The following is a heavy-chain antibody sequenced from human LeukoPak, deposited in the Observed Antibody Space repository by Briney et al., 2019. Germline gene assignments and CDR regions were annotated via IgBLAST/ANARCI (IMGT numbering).Heavy chain of an antibody. Sequence: GGSLRLSCAASGFTFSSYAMSWVRQAPGKGLEWVSAISGSGGSTYYAASVKGRFTISRDNSKNTLYLQMNSLRAEDTAVYYCAKGVYYYDSSGYSLGYYFDYWGQGTLVTVSS. CDR3: AKGVYYYDSSGYSLGYYFDY. V-gene: IGHV3-23*01. D-gene: IGHD3-22*01. J-gene: IGHJ4*02. CDR1: GFTFSSYA. CDR2: ISGSGGST.